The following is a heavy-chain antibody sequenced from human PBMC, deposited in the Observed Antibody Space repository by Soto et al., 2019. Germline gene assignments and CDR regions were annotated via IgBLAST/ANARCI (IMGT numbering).Heavy chain of an antibody. J-gene: IGHJ5*02. CDR3: ARGALGIP. D-gene: IGHD2-21*01. V-gene: IGHV1-69*13. CDR1: GGTFSSYA. CDR2: SIPIFGTA. Sequence: SVKVSCKDSGGTFSSYAISWVRQAPGQGLECMGGSIPIFGTANYAQKFQGRVTITADESTSTAYMELSSLRSEDTAVYYCARGALGIPWGQGTLVTVSS.